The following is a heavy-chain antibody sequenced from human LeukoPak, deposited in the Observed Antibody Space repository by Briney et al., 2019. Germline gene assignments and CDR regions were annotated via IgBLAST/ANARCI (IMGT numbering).Heavy chain of an antibody. CDR3: ARENSSSWYFEGDAFDI. Sequence: SQTLSLTCTVSGGSIKTGGYSWTWIRQPAGKGLEWIGRVYISGNTDQNPSLKSRVTMSVDTSKNQFSLKLSSVTAADTAVYYCARENSSSWYFEGDAFDIWGQGTMVTVSS. CDR2: VYISGNT. CDR1: GGSIKTGGYS. D-gene: IGHD6-13*01. V-gene: IGHV4-61*02. J-gene: IGHJ3*02.